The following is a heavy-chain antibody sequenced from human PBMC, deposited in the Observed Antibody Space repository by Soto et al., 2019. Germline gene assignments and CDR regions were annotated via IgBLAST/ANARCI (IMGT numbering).Heavy chain of an antibody. Sequence: PGGSLRLSCAASGFSFSSYGMHWVRQAPGKGLEWVAVISYDGTNQYYEDSVKGRFTVSRDNSKNTLFLQMNSLSAEDTGVYYCAKEGGNYYSLADHWGQGTLVTVSS. J-gene: IGHJ4*02. CDR2: ISYDGTNQ. D-gene: IGHD2-21*02. V-gene: IGHV3-30*18. CDR3: AKEGGNYYSLADH. CDR1: GFSFSSYG.